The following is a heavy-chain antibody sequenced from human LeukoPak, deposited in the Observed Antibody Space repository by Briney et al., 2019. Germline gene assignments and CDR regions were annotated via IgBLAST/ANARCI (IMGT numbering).Heavy chain of an antibody. J-gene: IGHJ4*02. CDR1: GGTFSSYA. CDR3: ARAHSSSFYFDY. Sequence: SVKVSCKASGGTFSSYAISWVRQAPGQGLEWMGAIIPIFGTANYAQKFQGRVTITTDESTSTAYVELSSLRSEDTAVYYCARAHSSSFYFDYWGQGTLVTVSS. D-gene: IGHD6-6*01. CDR2: IIPIFGTA. V-gene: IGHV1-69*05.